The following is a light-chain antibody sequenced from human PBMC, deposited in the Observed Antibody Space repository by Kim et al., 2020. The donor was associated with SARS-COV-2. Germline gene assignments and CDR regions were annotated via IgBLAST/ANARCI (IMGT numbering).Light chain of an antibody. CDR3: QQYNNYPWT. CDR1: QTLSTW. J-gene: IGKJ1*01. Sequence: ASVGDRVTITCRASQTLSTWLAWYQQKPGKAPKLLIYDASSLESGVPSRFSGSGSGTDFTLTISSLQPDDFATYYCQQYNNYPWTFGQGTKVYIK. V-gene: IGKV1-5*01. CDR2: DAS.